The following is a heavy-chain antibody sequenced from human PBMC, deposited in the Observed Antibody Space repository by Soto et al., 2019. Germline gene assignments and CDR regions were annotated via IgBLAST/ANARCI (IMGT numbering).Heavy chain of an antibody. V-gene: IGHV3-48*02. Sequence: EVQLVESGGGLVQPGGSLRLACTASGFTFSSRAMNWVRQFPGRGLEWVSYISSSSSNIDYADSVKGRFTVSRDTAKNSLYLQMNTLRDEDTAVYYCASDRSLGSNWYSYLESWGQGTLVTVSS. D-gene: IGHD2-21*02. CDR1: GFTFSSRA. J-gene: IGHJ4*02. CDR2: ISSSSSNI. CDR3: ASDRSLGSNWYSYLES.